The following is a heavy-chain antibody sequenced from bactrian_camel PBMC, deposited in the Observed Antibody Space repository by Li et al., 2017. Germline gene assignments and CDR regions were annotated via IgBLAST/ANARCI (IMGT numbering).Heavy chain of an antibody. CDR1: GFTFSDYG. CDR2: IYPDGSST. Sequence: HVQLVESGGGLVQPGGSLRLSCATSGFTFSDYGMNWVRQAPGKGLEWVSAIYPDGSSTLYADSVKGRFTISVDNAKNSVYLQMNSLKPEDSAMYYCAAERSSSDCYPDSWSREIAYTYWGQGTQVTVS. J-gene: IGHJ4*01. V-gene: IGHV3S6*01. CDR3: AAERSSSDCYPDSWSREIAYTY. D-gene: IGHD3*01.